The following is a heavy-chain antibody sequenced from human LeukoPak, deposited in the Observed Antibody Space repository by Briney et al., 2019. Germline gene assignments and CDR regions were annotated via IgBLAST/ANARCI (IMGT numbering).Heavy chain of an antibody. CDR1: GYTFTGYY. V-gene: IGHV1-2*02. CDR3: ARNGCSSTSCSHYYYYYMDV. D-gene: IGHD2-2*01. Sequence: ASVKVSCKASGYTFTGYYMHWVRQAPGQGLEWMGWINPNSGGTNYAQKFQGRVTMTRDTSISTAYMELSRLRSDDTAVCYCARNGCSSTSCSHYYYYYMDVWGKGTTVTVSS. CDR2: INPNSGGT. J-gene: IGHJ6*03.